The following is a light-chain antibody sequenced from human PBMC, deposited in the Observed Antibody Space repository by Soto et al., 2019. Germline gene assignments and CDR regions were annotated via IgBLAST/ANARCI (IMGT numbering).Light chain of an antibody. J-gene: IGLJ1*01. V-gene: IGLV2-8*01. Sequence: QSVLTQPPSSSVSPGQSVTISFTGTSNDVGDYNYVSCYQQHPGKAPKLMIYEVSKRPSGVPGRFSGSKSGNTASLTVSGLQAEDEADYYCSSYAGSSTLYVFGTGTKVTVL. CDR3: SSYAGSSTLYV. CDR1: SNDVGDYNY. CDR2: EVS.